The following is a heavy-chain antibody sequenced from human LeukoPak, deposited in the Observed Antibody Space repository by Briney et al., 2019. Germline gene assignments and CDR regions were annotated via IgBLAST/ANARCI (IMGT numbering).Heavy chain of an antibody. Sequence: GGSLRLSCAASGFTFSSYSMNWVRQAPGKGLEWVSYISSSSSTIYYADSVKGRFTISRDNAKNSLYLRMNSLRDEDTAVYYCARSPQRITIFGVVINTAFDIWGQGTMVTVSS. CDR1: GFTFSSYS. CDR3: ARSPQRITIFGVVINTAFDI. V-gene: IGHV3-48*02. D-gene: IGHD3-3*01. CDR2: ISSSSSTI. J-gene: IGHJ3*02.